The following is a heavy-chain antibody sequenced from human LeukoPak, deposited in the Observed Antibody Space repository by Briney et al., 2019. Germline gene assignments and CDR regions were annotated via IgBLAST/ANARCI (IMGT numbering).Heavy chain of an antibody. D-gene: IGHD2-2*01. CDR2: ISGSGGST. J-gene: IGHJ6*02. CDR1: GFTFSSYA. Sequence: GGSLRLSCAASGFTFSSYAMSWVRQAPGKGLEWVSAISGSGGSTYYADSVKGRFTISGDNSKNTLYLQMNSLRAEDTAVYYCAKDLLVGYCSSTSCPYYYYGMDVWGQGTTVTVSS. V-gene: IGHV3-23*01. CDR3: AKDLLVGYCSSTSCPYYYYGMDV.